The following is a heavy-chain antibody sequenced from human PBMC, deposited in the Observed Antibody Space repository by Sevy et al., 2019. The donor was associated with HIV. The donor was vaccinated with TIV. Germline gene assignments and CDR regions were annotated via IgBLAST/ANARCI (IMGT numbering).Heavy chain of an antibody. CDR2: INPNSGGT. J-gene: IGHJ4*02. V-gene: IGHV1-2*06. CDR3: AGERSCSGGSCKVFDY. D-gene: IGHD2-15*01. Sequence: ASVKVSCKASGYTFTGYYMHWVRQAPGQGLEWMGRINPNSGGTNYAQKFQGRVTMTRDTSISTAYMELSRLGSDDTAVYYCAGERSCSGGSCKVFDYWGQGTLVTVSS. CDR1: GYTFTGYY.